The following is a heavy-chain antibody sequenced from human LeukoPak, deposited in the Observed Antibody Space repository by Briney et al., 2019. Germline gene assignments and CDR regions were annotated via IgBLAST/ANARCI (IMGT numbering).Heavy chain of an antibody. J-gene: IGHJ3*02. Sequence: GRSLRLSCAASGFTFDDYAMPWVRQVPGKGLEWVSGISWNSGSIGYADSLKGRFTISRDNAKTSLYLQMNSLRAEDTALYYCAKGGSGDAFDIWGQGTMVTVSS. CDR1: GFTFDDYA. V-gene: IGHV3-9*01. CDR3: AKGGSGDAFDI. D-gene: IGHD2-15*01. CDR2: ISWNSGSI.